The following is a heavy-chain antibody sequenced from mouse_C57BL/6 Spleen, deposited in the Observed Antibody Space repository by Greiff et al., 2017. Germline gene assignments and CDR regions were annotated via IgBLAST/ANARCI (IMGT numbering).Heavy chain of an antibody. CDR2: INPSTGGT. V-gene: IGHV1-42*01. CDR3: ARETMVTCGMDY. D-gene: IGHD2-2*01. J-gene: IGHJ4*01. Sequence: EVQLKESGPELVKPGASVKISCKASGYSFTGYYMNWVKQSPEKSLEWIGEINPSTGGTTYNQKFKAKATLTVDKSSSTAYMQLKSLTSEDSAVYYCARETMVTCGMDYWGQGTSVTVSS. CDR1: GYSFTGYY.